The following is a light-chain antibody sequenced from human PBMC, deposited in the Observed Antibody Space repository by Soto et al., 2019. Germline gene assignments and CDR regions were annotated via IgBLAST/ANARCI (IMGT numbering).Light chain of an antibody. CDR1: QSVSSY. V-gene: IGKV3-11*01. CDR3: QQRSNWIT. J-gene: IGKJ5*01. Sequence: EVVVTQSPTTLSLSTGERATLSCRASQSVSSYLAWYQQKPGQAPRLLIYDASNRATGIPARFSGSGSGTDFTLTISSLEPEDFAVYYCQQRSNWITFGQGTRLEIK. CDR2: DAS.